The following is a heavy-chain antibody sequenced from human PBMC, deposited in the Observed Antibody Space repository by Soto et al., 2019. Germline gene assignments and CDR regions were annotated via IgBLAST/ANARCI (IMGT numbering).Heavy chain of an antibody. CDR1: GGSISSYY. Sequence: SETLSLTCTVSGGSISSYYWSWIRQPPGKGLEWIGYIYYSGSTNYNPSLKSRVTISVDTSKNQFSLKLSSVTAADTAVYYCARSVVVIKGSWFDPWGQGTLVTVSS. CDR2: IYYSGST. CDR3: ARSVVVIKGSWFDP. J-gene: IGHJ5*02. V-gene: IGHV4-59*01. D-gene: IGHD3-22*01.